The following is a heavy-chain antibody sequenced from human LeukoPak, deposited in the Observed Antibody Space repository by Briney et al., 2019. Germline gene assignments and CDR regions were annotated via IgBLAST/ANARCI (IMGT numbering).Heavy chain of an antibody. Sequence: GGSLRLSCAASGFTFSSYGMSWVRQAPGKGLEWVSTISGSGATTYYADSVNGRFTISRDNSKNTLYLQMNSLRAEDTAVYYCAKDLYGDYVIDYWGQGTLVTVSS. CDR1: GFTFSSYG. J-gene: IGHJ4*02. CDR2: ISGSGATT. D-gene: IGHD4-17*01. CDR3: AKDLYGDYVIDY. V-gene: IGHV3-23*01.